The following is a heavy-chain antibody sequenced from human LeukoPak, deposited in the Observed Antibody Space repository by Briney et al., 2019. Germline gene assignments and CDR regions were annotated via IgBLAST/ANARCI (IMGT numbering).Heavy chain of an antibody. J-gene: IGHJ4*02. V-gene: IGHV3-30*02. CDR3: AKDGDDCIDY. CDR1: GFTFNRRG. CDR2: IRYDGGEN. Sequence: PGGSLRLSCAASGFTFNRRGMHWVRQAPGKGLEWVAFIRYDGGENFYADFAKGRFTISRDNSKNTLSLQLNTLRAEDTALYYWAKDGDDCIDYWGPGTLVTVAS. D-gene: IGHD2-21*01.